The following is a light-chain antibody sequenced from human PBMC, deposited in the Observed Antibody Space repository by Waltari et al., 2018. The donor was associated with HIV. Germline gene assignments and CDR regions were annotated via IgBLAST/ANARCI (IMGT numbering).Light chain of an antibody. Sequence: QSALTQPPSASGSPGQSVTISCTGTSSDVGGHNYVSWYQQHPGKAPKLIMYEVSNRPAGVPDRFSGSKSGNTASLTVSGLQAEDEADYYCSSFAGAGVFGGGTKLTVL. CDR1: SSDVGGHNY. CDR2: EVS. V-gene: IGLV2-8*01. CDR3: SSFAGAGV. J-gene: IGLJ2*01.